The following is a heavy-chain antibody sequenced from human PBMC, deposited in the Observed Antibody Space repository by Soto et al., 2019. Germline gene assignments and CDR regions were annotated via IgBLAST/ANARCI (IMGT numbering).Heavy chain of an antibody. CDR2: IIPIFGTA. Sequence: QVQLVQSGAEVKKPGSSVKVSCKASGGTFSSYAISWVRQAPGQGLEWMGGIIPIFGTANYAQKFQGRVKITADESTSTAYMELSSLRSEDTAVYYCASKLHYGSGSYYNFDYWGQGTLVTVSS. D-gene: IGHD3-10*01. CDR1: GGTFSSYA. CDR3: ASKLHYGSGSYYNFDY. V-gene: IGHV1-69*01. J-gene: IGHJ4*02.